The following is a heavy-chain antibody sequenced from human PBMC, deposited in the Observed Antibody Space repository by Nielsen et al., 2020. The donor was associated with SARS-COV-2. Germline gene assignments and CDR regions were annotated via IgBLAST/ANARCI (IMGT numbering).Heavy chain of an antibody. CDR2: ISRSGATK. V-gene: IGHV3-48*04. CDR3: ARPSPNDYVYFDV. CDR1: GFTFSNSW. J-gene: IGHJ4*02. D-gene: IGHD4-17*01. Sequence: GGSLRLSCAASGFTFSNSWMHWVRQAPGKGLEWISYISRSGATKFYADSVKGRFTISRDTARKSIYLQLNNLRADDTAVYYCARPSPNDYVYFDVWGQGTLVTVSS.